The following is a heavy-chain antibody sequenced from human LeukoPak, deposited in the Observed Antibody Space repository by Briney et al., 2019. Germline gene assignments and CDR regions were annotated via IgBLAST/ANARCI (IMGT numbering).Heavy chain of an antibody. CDR2: MNPNSGNT. Sequence: ASVKVSCKASGYTFTSYDINWVRQATGQGLEWMGWMNPNSGNTGYAQKFQGGVTITRNTSISTAYMELSSLRSEDTAVYYCARSHVTYYYMDVWGKGTTVTVSS. J-gene: IGHJ6*03. CDR3: ARSHVTYYYMDV. V-gene: IGHV1-8*03. D-gene: IGHD2/OR15-2a*01. CDR1: GYTFTSYD.